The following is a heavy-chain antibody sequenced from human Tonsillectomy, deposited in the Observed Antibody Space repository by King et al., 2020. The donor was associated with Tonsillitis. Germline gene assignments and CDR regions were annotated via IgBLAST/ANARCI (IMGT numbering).Heavy chain of an antibody. CDR3: ARDLVWGTSRDAFDI. CDR1: GFTFDEYG. V-gene: IGHV3-20*04. Sequence: VQLVESGGGVVRPGGSLRLSCVASGFTFDEYGMSWVRQAPGKGLEWVSTINWNGGSTGYADSVKGRFTISRDNAKNSLYLQMNSLRAEDMALYYCARDLVWGTSRDAFDIWGQGTMVTVSS. D-gene: IGHD3-16*01. CDR2: INWNGGST. J-gene: IGHJ3*02.